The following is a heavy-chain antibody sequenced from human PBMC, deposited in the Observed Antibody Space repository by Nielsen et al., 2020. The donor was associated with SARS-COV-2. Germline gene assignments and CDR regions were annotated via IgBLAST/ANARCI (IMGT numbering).Heavy chain of an antibody. V-gene: IGHV1-24*01. J-gene: IGHJ4*02. Sequence: ASVKVSCKVSGYTLTELSMHWVRQAHGKGLEWMGGFDPEDGETIYAQKFQGRVTMTEDTSTDTAYMELSSLRSEDTAVYYCATVIGSNVLRYFDWAYWGQGTLVTVSS. CDR2: FDPEDGET. CDR3: ATVIGSNVLRYFDWAY. D-gene: IGHD3-9*01. CDR1: GYTLTELS.